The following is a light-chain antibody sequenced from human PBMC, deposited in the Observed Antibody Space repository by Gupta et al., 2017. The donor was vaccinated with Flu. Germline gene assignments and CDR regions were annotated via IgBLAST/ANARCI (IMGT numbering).Light chain of an antibody. CDR2: ATN. J-gene: IGLJ1*01. CDR3: QSYDSSLIGYV. Sequence: QSMLTQPPSVSGAPGQRVTISCTGSISNIGTVYDVHWYQHLPGTAPRLPIYATNNRPSGVPDRFSGSKSGTSASLAITGLQAEDEADYYCQSYDSSLIGYVFGTGTKLTVL. CDR1: ISNIGTVYD. V-gene: IGLV1-40*01.